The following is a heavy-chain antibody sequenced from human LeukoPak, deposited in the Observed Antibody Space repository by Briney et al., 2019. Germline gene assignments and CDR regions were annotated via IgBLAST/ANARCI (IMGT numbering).Heavy chain of an antibody. D-gene: IGHD3-16*01. V-gene: IGHV4-39*07. CDR3: ARVSLGSYGDY. Sequence: WVRQAPGKGLEWIGSIYYSGSTYYNPSLRSRVTISVDTSKNQFSLKLSSVTAADTAVHYCARVSLGSYGDYWGQGTLVTVSS. CDR2: IYYSGST. J-gene: IGHJ4*02.